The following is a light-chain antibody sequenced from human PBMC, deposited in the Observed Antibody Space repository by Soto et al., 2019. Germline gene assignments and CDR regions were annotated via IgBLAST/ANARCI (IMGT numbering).Light chain of an antibody. CDR2: SNS. Sequence: QSVLTQPPSVSGAPGQRVTISCTGSSSNIGAGYDVHWYQQLPGTAPKLLIYSNSNRPSGVPDRFSGSKSGTSASLAITGLQADDEADYYCPSYDSSLSGFYVFGTGTKVTVL. J-gene: IGLJ1*01. CDR1: SSNIGAGYD. V-gene: IGLV1-40*01. CDR3: PSYDSSLSGFYV.